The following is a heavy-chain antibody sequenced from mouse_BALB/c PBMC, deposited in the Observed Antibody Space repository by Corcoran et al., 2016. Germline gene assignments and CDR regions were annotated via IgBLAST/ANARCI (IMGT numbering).Heavy chain of an antibody. V-gene: IGHV1S136*01. D-gene: IGHD2-4*01. J-gene: IGHJ4*01. CDR1: GYTFTSYV. CDR3: ARMITTEGYAMDY. Sequence: EVQLQQSGPELVKPGASVKMSCKASGYTFTSYVMHWVKQKPGQGLEWIGYINPYNDGTKYNEKFKGKATLTSDKSSSTAYMELSSLTSEDSAVYYCARMITTEGYAMDYWGQGTSVTVSS. CDR2: INPYNDGT.